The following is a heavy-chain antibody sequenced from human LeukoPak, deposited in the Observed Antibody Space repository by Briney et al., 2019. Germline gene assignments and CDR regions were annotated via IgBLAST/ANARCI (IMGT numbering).Heavy chain of an antibody. CDR2: ISVSGGST. Sequence: GGSLRLSCAASGFTFSSYAMSWVHQAPGKGLEWVSAISVSGGSTYYADSVKGRFTISRDNSKNTLYLQMNSLRAEDTAVYYCAKVSYSGWYRTESTPFDYWGQGTLVTVSS. V-gene: IGHV3-23*01. CDR3: AKVSYSGWYRTESTPFDY. D-gene: IGHD6-19*01. CDR1: GFTFSSYA. J-gene: IGHJ4*02.